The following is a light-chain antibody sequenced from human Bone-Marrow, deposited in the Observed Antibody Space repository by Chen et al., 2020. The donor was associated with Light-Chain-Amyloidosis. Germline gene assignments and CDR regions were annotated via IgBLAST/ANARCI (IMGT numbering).Light chain of an antibody. Sequence: SYDLTQPPSVSVSPGQPARITCSGDDLPTKYAYWYQQKPGQAPVLVIHRDTDRPSGSSELFSGSSSGTTATLTIRGVQAEDEADYHCQSADSSGTYEVIFGGGTKLTVL. CDR3: QSADSSGTYEVI. J-gene: IGLJ2*01. CDR2: RDT. CDR1: DLPTKY. V-gene: IGLV3-25*03.